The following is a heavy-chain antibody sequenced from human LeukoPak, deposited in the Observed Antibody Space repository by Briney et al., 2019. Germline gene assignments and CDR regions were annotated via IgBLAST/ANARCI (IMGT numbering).Heavy chain of an antibody. CDR2: IYYSGST. J-gene: IGHJ4*02. CDR3: VRAGQVLLWFGEFSH. Sequence: SETLSLTCTVSGGSISSYYWSWIRQSPGKGLEWIGSIYYSGSTYYNPSLKSRVTISVDTSKNQFSLKLSSVTAADTAVYYCVRAGQVLLWFGEFSHWGQGTLVTVSS. V-gene: IGHV4-39*07. CDR1: GGSISSYY. D-gene: IGHD3-10*01.